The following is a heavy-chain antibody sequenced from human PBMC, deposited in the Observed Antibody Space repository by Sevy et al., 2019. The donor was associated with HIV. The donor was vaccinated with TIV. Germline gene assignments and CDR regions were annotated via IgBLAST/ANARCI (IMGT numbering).Heavy chain of an antibody. CDR3: TAGVGASDFDY. J-gene: IGHJ4*02. Sequence: GGSLRLSCAASGFTFTNAWMSWVRQAPGKGLKWVGRIKSKTEAATRDFAAPVKGRFAISRDDSKNTLYLQMDSLKTEDTGVYYCTAGVGASDFDYWGQGILVTVSS. CDR1: GFTFTNAW. CDR2: IKSKTEAATR. V-gene: IGHV3-15*01. D-gene: IGHD1-26*01.